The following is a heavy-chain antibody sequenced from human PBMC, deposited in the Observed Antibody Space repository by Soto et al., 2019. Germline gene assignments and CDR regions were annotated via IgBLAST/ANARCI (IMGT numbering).Heavy chain of an antibody. CDR3: SKNNVAPAFVGFEY. CDR1: GFNFDNSY. J-gene: IGHJ4*02. CDR2: LYSGGQT. V-gene: IGHV3-53*01. Sequence: GGSLRLSCAVSGFNFDNSYMSWVRQAPGKGLEWVSILYSGGQTYYTESVRGRFTISRDISKNTLDLQMNRLTADDTAAYYCSKNNVAPAFVGFEYWGQGTLVAVSS. D-gene: IGHD2-2*01.